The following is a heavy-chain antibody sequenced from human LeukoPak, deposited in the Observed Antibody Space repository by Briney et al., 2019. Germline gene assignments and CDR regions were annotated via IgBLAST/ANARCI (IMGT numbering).Heavy chain of an antibody. CDR3: AKVISPVLRYFDWLSNYYYYYGMDV. CDR1: GFTFSSYG. CDR2: ISYDGSNK. J-gene: IGHJ6*02. Sequence: GGSLRLSCAASGFTFSSYGMHWVRQAPGKGLEWVAVISYDGSNKYYADSVKGRFTISRDNSKNTLYLQVNSLRAEDTAVYYCAKVISPVLRYFDWLSNYYYYYGMDVWGQGTTVTVSS. D-gene: IGHD3-9*01. V-gene: IGHV3-30*18.